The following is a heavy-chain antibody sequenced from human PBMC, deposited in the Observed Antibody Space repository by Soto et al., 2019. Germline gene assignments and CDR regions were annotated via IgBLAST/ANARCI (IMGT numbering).Heavy chain of an antibody. D-gene: IGHD2-8*01. Sequence: QVQLQQWGAGLLKPSENLSLTCAVSGEPFTDHFCTWIRQAPGKGLEWIGEINHGGRTYFNPSLKSRVTLSVDTSKNQFSLVLVSLTAADTGVYYCARGRVTNYYYYGADVWGQGTTVTVSS. CDR3: ARGRVTNYYYYGADV. CDR1: GEPFTDHF. J-gene: IGHJ6*02. V-gene: IGHV4-34*02. CDR2: INHGGRT.